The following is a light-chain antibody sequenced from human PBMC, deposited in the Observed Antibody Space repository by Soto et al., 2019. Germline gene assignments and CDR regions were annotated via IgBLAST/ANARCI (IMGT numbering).Light chain of an antibody. J-gene: IGLJ2*01. CDR1: SSDVGYYSY. CDR2: DVD. CDR3: NSYTSSGTYVL. Sequence: QSALTQPASVSGSPGQSITISCSGSSSDVGYYSYVSWYQHHPGKAPKLMIYDVDIRPSGVSDRFSGSKSGNTASLTISGLQAEDEAHYYCNSYTSSGTYVLFGGGTQLTVL. V-gene: IGLV2-14*03.